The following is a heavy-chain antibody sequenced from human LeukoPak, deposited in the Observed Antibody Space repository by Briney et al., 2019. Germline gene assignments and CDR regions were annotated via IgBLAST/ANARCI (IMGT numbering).Heavy chain of an antibody. CDR3: ARKNAPGGLYYDSSGYYQP. V-gene: IGHV4-39*07. J-gene: IGHJ5*02. CDR2: IYYSGST. Sequence: PSETLSLTCTVSGGSISSSSYYWGWIRQPPGKGLEWIGSIYYSGSTYYNPSLKSRVTISVDTSKNQFSLKLSSVTAADTAVYYCARKNAPGGLYYDSSGYYQPWGQGTLATVSS. D-gene: IGHD3-22*01. CDR1: GGSISSSSYY.